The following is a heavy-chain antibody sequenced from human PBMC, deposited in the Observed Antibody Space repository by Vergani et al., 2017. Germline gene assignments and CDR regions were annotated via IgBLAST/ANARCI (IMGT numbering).Heavy chain of an antibody. V-gene: IGHV3-23*01. CDR2: VSGSSATP. D-gene: IGHD3-16*01. J-gene: IGHJ6*02. CDR1: GFSFPGYA. CDR3: ARDAYDRWGRSLYYYGIDV. Sequence: EVQLLESGGGLVQPGGSLRLSCEASGFSFPGYAMSWVRQAPGKGLEWVSSVSGSSATPYYADSVKGRFIIYRDNSKNTLHLQMNSLRAEDTAVYYCARDAYDRWGRSLYYYGIDVWGQGTTVTVSS.